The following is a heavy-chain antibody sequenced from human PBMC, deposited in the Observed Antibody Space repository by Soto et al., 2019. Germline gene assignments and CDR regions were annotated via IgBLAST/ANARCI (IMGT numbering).Heavy chain of an antibody. CDR1: GFTFSNYV. CDR2: ITAKGDID. V-gene: IGHV3-23*01. Sequence: EVQLLESGGDLVRPGGSLRLSCAASGFTFSNYVMTWVRQAPGKGLDWVSSITAKGDIDPYADSVRGRFTISRDNSWNTLSLQINNLRVEDTAIYYWAKGSTRDGYQWGHGTLVTVP. CDR3: AKGSTRDGYQ. J-gene: IGHJ4*01. D-gene: IGHD5-12*01.